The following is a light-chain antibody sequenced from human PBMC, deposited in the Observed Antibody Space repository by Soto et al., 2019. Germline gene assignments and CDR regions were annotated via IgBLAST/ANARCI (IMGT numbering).Light chain of an antibody. Sequence: DLVMTQTPLSLSVSPGQPASISCKSSQSLLRSDGKSSLYWYLQKPGQSPQLLIYGASTRLSGVQERFSGSGSGTDFTLKISRVEAEDVGVYYCMQRIQLPETFGQGTKLEIK. CDR3: MQRIQLPET. J-gene: IGKJ2*01. CDR1: QSLLRSDGKSS. CDR2: GAS. V-gene: IGKV2D-29*02.